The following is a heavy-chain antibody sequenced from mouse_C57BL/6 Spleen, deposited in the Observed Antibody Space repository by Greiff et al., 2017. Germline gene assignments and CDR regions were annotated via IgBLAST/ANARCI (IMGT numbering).Heavy chain of an antibody. V-gene: IGHV3-6*01. J-gene: IGHJ2*01. CDR2: ISYDGSN. D-gene: IGHD1-1*01. Sequence: EVKLVESGPGLVKPSQSLSLTCSVTGYSITSGYYWNWIRQFPGNKLEWMGYISYDGSNNYNPSLKNRISITRDTSKNQFFLKLNSVTTEDTATYYCARDGTTVAPFDYWGQGTTLTVSS. CDR1: GYSITSGYY. CDR3: ARDGTTVAPFDY.